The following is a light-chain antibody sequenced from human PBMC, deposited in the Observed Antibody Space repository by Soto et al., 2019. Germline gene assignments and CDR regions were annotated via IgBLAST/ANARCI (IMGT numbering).Light chain of an antibody. Sequence: DIQITQSPSTRSASVGDRVTISCRASQSISSWLAWYQQKPGKAPKLLIYDASSLESGVPSRFSGSGSGTEFTLTISSLQPDDFATYYCQQYNSYPRTFGQGTKVDIK. CDR3: QQYNSYPRT. J-gene: IGKJ1*01. V-gene: IGKV1-5*01. CDR1: QSISSW. CDR2: DAS.